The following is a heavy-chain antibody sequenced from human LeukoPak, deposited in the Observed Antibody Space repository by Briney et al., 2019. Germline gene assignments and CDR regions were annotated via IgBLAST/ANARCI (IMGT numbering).Heavy chain of an antibody. D-gene: IGHD3-9*01. CDR2: ISGSGGST. V-gene: IGHV3-23*01. J-gene: IGHJ4*02. Sequence: GGSLRLSCAASGFTFSSYAMSWVRQAPGKGLEWVSAISGSGGSTYYADSVKGRFTISRDNSKNTLYLQMNSLRAEDTAVYYCAKWRIYDILTGYDYWGQGTLVTVSS. CDR3: AKWRIYDILTGYDY. CDR1: GFTFSSYA.